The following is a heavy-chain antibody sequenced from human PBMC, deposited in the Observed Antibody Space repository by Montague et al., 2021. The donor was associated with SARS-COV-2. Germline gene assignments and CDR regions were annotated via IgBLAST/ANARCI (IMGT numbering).Heavy chain of an antibody. V-gene: IGHV4-59*08. Sequence: SETLSLTCDFAGGSFRDCAWSWIRQPPGKRLEWIGYLSYSGRPIYNPSLESRVSISVDTSKNQFSLRLRSVIAADTAVYYCAGRLPQYTSGWYFDQWGQGTLVAVSS. J-gene: IGHJ4*02. D-gene: IGHD6-19*01. CDR2: LSYSGRP. CDR3: AGRLPQYTSGWYFDQ. CDR1: GGSFRDCA.